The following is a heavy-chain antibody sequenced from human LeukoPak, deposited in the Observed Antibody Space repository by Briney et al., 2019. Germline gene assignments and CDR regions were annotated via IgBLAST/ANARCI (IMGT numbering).Heavy chain of an antibody. CDR2: IKQDGSEK. V-gene: IGHV3-7*01. Sequence: PGGSLRLSCAASGFTFSSYWMSWVRQAPGKGLEWVANIKQDGSEKYYVDSVKGRFTISRDKAKNSLYVQMNSRRAEDTAVYYCAAAYYDSSAGGYFDYWGQGTLVTVSS. J-gene: IGHJ4*02. D-gene: IGHD3-22*01. CDR1: GFTFSSYW. CDR3: AAAYYDSSAGGYFDY.